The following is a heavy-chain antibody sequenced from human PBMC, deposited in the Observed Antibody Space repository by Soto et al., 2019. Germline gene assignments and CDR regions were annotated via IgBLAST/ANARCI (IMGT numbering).Heavy chain of an antibody. Sequence: QVQLQESGPGLVKPSETLSLTCTVSGGCISSYYWSWIRQPPGKGLEWIGYIYYSGSTNYNPSLKSRVTISVDTSKNQFSLKLSSVTAADTAVYYCARDLQYDFWSGSRLERTYYMDVWGKGTTVTVSS. CDR3: ARDLQYDFWSGSRLERTYYMDV. CDR1: GGCISSYY. CDR2: IYYSGST. V-gene: IGHV4-59*01. J-gene: IGHJ6*03. D-gene: IGHD3-3*01.